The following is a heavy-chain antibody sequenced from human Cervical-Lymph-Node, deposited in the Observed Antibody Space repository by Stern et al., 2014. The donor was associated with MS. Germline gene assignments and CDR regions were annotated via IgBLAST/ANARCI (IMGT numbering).Heavy chain of an antibody. Sequence: VQLVQSGAEVKKPGASVKVSCKASGYTFTGYYMHWVRQAPGQGLGWMGRLNPNRGGTNYATKVQGRVTMTRDTSISTAYMELSRLRSDDTAVYYCARGVGATWEDAFDIWGQGTMVTVSS. CDR1: GYTFTGYY. V-gene: IGHV1-2*06. CDR2: LNPNRGGT. D-gene: IGHD1-26*01. J-gene: IGHJ3*02. CDR3: ARGVGATWEDAFDI.